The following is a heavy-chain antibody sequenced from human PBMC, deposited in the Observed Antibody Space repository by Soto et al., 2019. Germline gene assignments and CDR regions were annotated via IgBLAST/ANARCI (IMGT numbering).Heavy chain of an antibody. CDR2: ISGSGGST. V-gene: IGHV3-23*01. CDR1: GFTFSSYA. J-gene: IGHJ4*02. CDR3: AKEPDYDSSGYYDLDY. Sequence: PGGSLRLSCAASGFTFSSYAMSWVRQAPGKGLEWVSAISGSGGSTYYADSVKGRFTISRDNSKNTLYLQMNSLRAEDTAVYYCAKEPDYDSSGYYDLDYWGQGTLVTVSS. D-gene: IGHD3-22*01.